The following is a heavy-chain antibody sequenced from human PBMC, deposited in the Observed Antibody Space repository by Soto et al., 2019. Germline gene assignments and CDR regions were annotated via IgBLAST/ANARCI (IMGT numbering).Heavy chain of an antibody. D-gene: IGHD2-15*01. CDR3: ARDHCSGGSCYLYGFDP. V-gene: IGHV1-18*01. Sequence: QVQRVQSGAEVKKPGASVKVSCKASGYTFTSYGISWVRQAPGQGLEWMGWISAYNGNTNYAQKLQGRVTMTTDTSTSTAYMELRSLRSDDTAVYYCARDHCSGGSCYLYGFDPWGQGTLVTVSS. CDR1: GYTFTSYG. CDR2: ISAYNGNT. J-gene: IGHJ5*02.